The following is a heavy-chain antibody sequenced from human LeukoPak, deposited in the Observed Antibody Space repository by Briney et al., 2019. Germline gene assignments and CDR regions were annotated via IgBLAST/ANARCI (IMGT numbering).Heavy chain of an antibody. CDR3: AARTVTTGYYYMDV. V-gene: IGHV4-38-2*01. CDR2: IYTSGST. J-gene: IGHJ6*03. D-gene: IGHD4-17*01. Sequence: SETLSLTCAVSGYSITSTYWWGWIRQPPGKGLEWIGRIYTSGSTNYNPSLKSRVTMSVDTSKNQFSLKLSSVTAADTAVYYCAARTVTTGYYYMDVWGKGTTVTVSS. CDR1: GYSITSTYW.